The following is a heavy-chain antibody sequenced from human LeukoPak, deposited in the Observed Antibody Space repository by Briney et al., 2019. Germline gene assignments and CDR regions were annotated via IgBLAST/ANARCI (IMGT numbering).Heavy chain of an antibody. CDR1: GGSFSGYY. J-gene: IGHJ3*02. CDR2: INHSGST. CDR3: ARQRLTGDAFDI. D-gene: IGHD1-20*01. Sequence: SETLSLTCAVYGGSFSGYYWSWIRQPPGKGLEWIGEINHSGSTNYNPSLKSRVTISVDTSKNQFSLKLSSVTAADTAVYYCARQRLTGDAFDIWGQGTMVTVSS. V-gene: IGHV4-34*01.